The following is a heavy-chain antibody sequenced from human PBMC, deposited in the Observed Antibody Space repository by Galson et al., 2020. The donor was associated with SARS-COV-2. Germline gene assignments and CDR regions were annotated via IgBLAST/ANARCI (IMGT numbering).Heavy chain of an antibody. V-gene: IGHV3-30*04. CDR3: AREGEQLAVDY. CDR2: ISYDGSNK. J-gene: IGHJ4*02. CDR1: GFTFSSYA. D-gene: IGHD6-6*01. Sequence: LSLTCAASGFTFSSYAMHWVRQAPGKGLEWVAVISYDGSNKYYADSVKGRFTISRDNSKNTLYLQMNSLRAEDTAVYYCAREGEQLAVDYWGQGTLVTVSS.